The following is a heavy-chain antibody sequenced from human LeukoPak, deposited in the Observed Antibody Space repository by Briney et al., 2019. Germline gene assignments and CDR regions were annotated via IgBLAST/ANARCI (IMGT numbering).Heavy chain of an antibody. J-gene: IGHJ4*02. CDR2: ISYDGSDK. Sequence: GGSLRLSCAASGFTFSAYGMHWVRQAPGKGLDWVAVISYDGSDKYYAASVKGRFTISRDNSKNTLFLQMNSLRAEDTAVYYCAKGSNRGVATIDYWGQGTLVTVSS. CDR3: AKGSNRGVATIDY. CDR1: GFTFSAYG. V-gene: IGHV3-30*18. D-gene: IGHD5-12*01.